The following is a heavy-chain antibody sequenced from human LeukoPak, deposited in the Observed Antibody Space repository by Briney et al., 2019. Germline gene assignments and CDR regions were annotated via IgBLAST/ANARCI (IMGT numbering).Heavy chain of an antibody. CDR3: ARAYSLYDAFDI. Sequence: GGSLRLSCAASGFTFSSYGMHWVRQAPGKGLEWVAFIRYDGSNKYYADSVKGRFTISRDNSKNTLYLQMNSLRAEDTAVYYCARAYSLYDAFDIWGQGTMVTVSS. CDR1: GFTFSSYG. D-gene: IGHD5-12*01. V-gene: IGHV3-30*02. J-gene: IGHJ3*02. CDR2: IRYDGSNK.